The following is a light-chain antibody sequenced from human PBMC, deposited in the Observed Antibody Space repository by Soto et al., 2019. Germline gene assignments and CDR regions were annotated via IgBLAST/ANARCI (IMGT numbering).Light chain of an antibody. J-gene: IGLJ3*02. CDR3: NSYTNTDTFWV. CDR2: EVS. CDR1: SSDVGGYNH. Sequence: QSVLTQPASVSGSPGQSITISCTGTSSDVGGYNHVSWYQQHSGKVPKVIIYEVSNRPSGVSDRFSGSKSGNTASLTISGLQPEDEADYYCNSYTNTDTFWVFGGGTKVTV. V-gene: IGLV2-14*01.